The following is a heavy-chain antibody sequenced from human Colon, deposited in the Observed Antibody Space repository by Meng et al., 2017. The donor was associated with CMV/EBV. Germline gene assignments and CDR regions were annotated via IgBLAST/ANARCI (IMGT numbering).Heavy chain of an antibody. D-gene: IGHD6-13*01. J-gene: IGHJ1*01. CDR2: VCYNGIT. CDR3: ALRGLAAGTFYH. CDR1: GDSMGCYC. Sequence: HVQVQDSVQGSGKLSWSLSTTCAVSGDSMGCYCCSWIRQPPGYGLEWSGYVCYNGITDYNPSLKSRVTISGDTSKNQFSLQVSSVTAADTSMYYCALRGLAAGTFYHWGQGTLVTVSS. V-gene: IGHV4-59*01.